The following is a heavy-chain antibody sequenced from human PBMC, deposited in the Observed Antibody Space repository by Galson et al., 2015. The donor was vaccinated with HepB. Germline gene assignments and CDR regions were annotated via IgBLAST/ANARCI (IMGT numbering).Heavy chain of an antibody. D-gene: IGHD3-16*01. CDR2: IKQDGSEK. CDR1: GFTFSSYW. V-gene: IGHV3-7*01. Sequence: SLRLSCAASGFTFSSYWMSWVRQAPGKGLEWVANIKQDGSEKYYVDSVKGRFTTSRDNAKNSLYLQMNSLRAEDTAVYYCARVGGLVTLDYWGQGTLVTVSS. CDR3: ARVGGLVTLDY. J-gene: IGHJ4*02.